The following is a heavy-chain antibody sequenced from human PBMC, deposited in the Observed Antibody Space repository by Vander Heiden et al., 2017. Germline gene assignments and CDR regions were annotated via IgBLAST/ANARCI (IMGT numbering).Heavy chain of an antibody. CDR1: GFTFSNYA. V-gene: IGHV3-23*01. J-gene: IGHJ4*02. CDR2: LSGSGGRI. Sequence: EVQLLESGGGLVQPGGSLRLACAASGFTFSNYAMFWVRQAPGKGLQCVSGLSGSGGRIYYADSVKGRFTLSRDNSKNTLYLQMSSLRAEDTAIYYCTKEADSGSYHIDYWGQGTLVTVSS. CDR3: TKEADSGSYHIDY. D-gene: IGHD1-26*01.